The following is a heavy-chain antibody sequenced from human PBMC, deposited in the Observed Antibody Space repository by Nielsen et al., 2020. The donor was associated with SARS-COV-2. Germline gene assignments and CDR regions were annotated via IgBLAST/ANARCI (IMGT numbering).Heavy chain of an antibody. V-gene: IGHV1-69*13. CDR1: GGTFSSYA. Sequence: VKVSCKASGGTFSSYAISWVRQAPGQGLEWMGGIIPIFGTANYAQKFQGRVTITADESTSTAYMDLSSLRSEDTAVYYCARVAGEQLVRGWFDPWGQGTLVTVSS. CDR3: ARVAGEQLVRGWFDP. CDR2: IIPIFGTA. J-gene: IGHJ5*02. D-gene: IGHD6-6*01.